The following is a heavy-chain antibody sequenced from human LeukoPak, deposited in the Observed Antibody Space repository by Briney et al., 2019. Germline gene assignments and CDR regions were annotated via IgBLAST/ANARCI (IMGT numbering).Heavy chain of an antibody. J-gene: IGHJ4*02. V-gene: IGHV3-53*05. D-gene: IGHD3-22*01. Sequence: GGSLRLSCAASGFTVGNNYMKWIRQAPGKGLEWVSLIYSGGSTYYADSVKGRFTISRDNPKNTLYLQMNSLRAEDTAVYYCAVYYYDSSGSPYFDYWGQGTLVTVSS. CDR1: GFTVGNNY. CDR2: IYSGGST. CDR3: AVYYYDSSGSPYFDY.